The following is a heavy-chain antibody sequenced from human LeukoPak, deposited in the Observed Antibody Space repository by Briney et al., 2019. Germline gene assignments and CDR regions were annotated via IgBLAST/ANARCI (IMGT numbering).Heavy chain of an antibody. CDR2: KYYSGST. CDR1: GVSINTCCYY. D-gene: IGHD5-18*01. J-gene: IGHJ4*02. CDR3: ARGRSYGFDFDS. Sequence: SETLSLTCAVSGVSINTCCYYWPWIRQPPGKGLEWIGYKYYSGSTRYDSSLRSRLTISLDSSKSQFSLRLTSVTAADPAVYYCARGRSYGFDFDSWGPGTLVIVSS. V-gene: IGHV4-61*01.